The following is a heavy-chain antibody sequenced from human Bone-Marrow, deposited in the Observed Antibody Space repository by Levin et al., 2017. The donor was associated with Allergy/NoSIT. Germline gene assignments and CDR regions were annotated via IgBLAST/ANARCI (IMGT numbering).Heavy chain of an antibody. CDR1: GGSISSSNW. CDR2: IYHSGST. Sequence: PSETLSLTCAVSGGSISSSNWWSWVRQPPGKGLEWIGEIYHSGSTNYNPSLKSRVTISVDKSKNQFSLKLSSVTAADTAVYYCARRKGYCSGGSCYSVMDLWYFDLWGRGTLVTVSS. J-gene: IGHJ2*01. D-gene: IGHD2-15*01. V-gene: IGHV4-4*02. CDR3: ARRKGYCSGGSCYSVMDLWYFDL.